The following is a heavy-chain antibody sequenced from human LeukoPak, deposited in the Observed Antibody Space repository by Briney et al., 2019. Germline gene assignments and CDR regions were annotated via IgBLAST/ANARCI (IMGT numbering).Heavy chain of an antibody. CDR3: ARAVDEGYCSSTSCYMLDY. Sequence: ASVKVSCKASGYTFTSYYMHWVRQAPGQGLEWTGIINPSGASTSYAQKFQGRVTMTRDMSTSTVYVELSSLRSEDTAVYYCARAVDEGYCSSTSCYMLDYWGQGTLVTVSS. J-gene: IGHJ4*02. CDR1: GYTFTSYY. CDR2: INPSGAST. V-gene: IGHV1-46*01. D-gene: IGHD2-2*02.